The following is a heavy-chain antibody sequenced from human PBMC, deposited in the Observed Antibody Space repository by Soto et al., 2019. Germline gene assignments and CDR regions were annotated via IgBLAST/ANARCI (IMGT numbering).Heavy chain of an antibody. J-gene: IGHJ3*02. V-gene: IGHV3-30*03. CDR1: GFTFSSYG. Sequence: QVQLVESGGGVVQPGRSLRLSCAASGFTFSSYGMHWVRQAPDKGLEWVAVISYDGSNKYYADSVKGRFTISRDNSKNTLYLQMNSLRAEDTAVYYCARRGWDAFDIWGQGTMVTVSS. CDR2: ISYDGSNK. CDR3: ARRGWDAFDI.